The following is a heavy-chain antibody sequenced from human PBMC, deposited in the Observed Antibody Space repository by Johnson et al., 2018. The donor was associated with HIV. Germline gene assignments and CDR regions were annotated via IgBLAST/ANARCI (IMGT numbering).Heavy chain of an antibody. CDR2: ISYDGSNK. J-gene: IGHJ3*02. Sequence: QVQLVESGGGLVQPGRSLRLSCAASGFTFSSYAMHWVRQAPGKGLEWVAIISYDGSNKYYADSVKGRFTISRDNSKNTLYLQMTSLRPEDTAVYYCARDRAIVVAYDAFDIWGQGTMVTVSS. D-gene: IGHD3-22*01. CDR3: ARDRAIVVAYDAFDI. CDR1: GFTFSSYA. V-gene: IGHV3-30*04.